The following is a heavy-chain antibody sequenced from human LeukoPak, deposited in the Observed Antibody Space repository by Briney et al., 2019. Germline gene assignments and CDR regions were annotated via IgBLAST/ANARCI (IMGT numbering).Heavy chain of an antibody. CDR1: GFTFDDYA. D-gene: IGHD5-18*01. J-gene: IGHJ4*02. V-gene: IGHV3-43*02. CDR3: AKDPTAMVTAGDY. CDR2: ISGDGGST. Sequence: PGGSLRLSCAASGFTFDDYAMHWVRQAPGKGLEWVSLISGDGGSTYYADSVKGRFTISRDNSKNSLYLQMNSLRAEDTAVYYCAKDPTAMVTAGDYWGQGTLVTVSS.